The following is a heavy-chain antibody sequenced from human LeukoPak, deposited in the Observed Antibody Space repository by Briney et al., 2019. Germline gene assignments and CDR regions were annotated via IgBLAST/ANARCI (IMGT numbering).Heavy chain of an antibody. J-gene: IGHJ4*02. CDR1: GFTFSSYA. D-gene: IGHD2-15*01. V-gene: IGHV3-30*14. CDR3: ARGPGWNYFDY. CDR2: ISYDGSNK. Sequence: PGGSLRLSCAASGFTFSSYAMHWVRQAPGKGLEGVAVISYDGSNKYYADSVKGRFTISRDNSRNTVYLQMNSLRAEDTAVYYCARGPGWNYFDYWGQGTLVTVSS.